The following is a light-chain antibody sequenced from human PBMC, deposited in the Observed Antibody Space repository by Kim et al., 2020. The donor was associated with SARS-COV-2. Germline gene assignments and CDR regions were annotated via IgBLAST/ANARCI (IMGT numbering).Light chain of an antibody. Sequence: EVVLTQSPGTLSLSPGERATLSCRASKSVSSSYLAWYQQKPGQAPRLLIYGASSRASGFPDRFSGSGSGTDFTLTISRLEPEDVAVYYCQQYGTSPLTFGQGTRLEIK. CDR1: KSVSSSY. CDR3: QQYGTSPLT. CDR2: GAS. V-gene: IGKV3-20*01. J-gene: IGKJ5*01.